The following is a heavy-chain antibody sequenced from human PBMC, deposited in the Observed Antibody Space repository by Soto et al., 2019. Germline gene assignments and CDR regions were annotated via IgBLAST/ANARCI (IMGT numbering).Heavy chain of an antibody. D-gene: IGHD5-12*01. CDR1: GFTFSNAW. J-gene: IGHJ4*02. CDR3: IGTYSGSSMLFDY. CDR2: VKSKTDGGTI. Sequence: EVQLVESGGGLVKPGGSLRLSCAASGFTFSNAWMTWVRQAPGKGLEWVGRVKSKTDGGTIDYAATVKDRFTISRDDSKNTLYLQMNSLKTEDTAVYYCIGTYSGSSMLFDYWGQGTLVTVSS. V-gene: IGHV3-15*01.